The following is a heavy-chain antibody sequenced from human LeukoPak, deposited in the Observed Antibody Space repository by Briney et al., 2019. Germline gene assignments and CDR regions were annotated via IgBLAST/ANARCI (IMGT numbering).Heavy chain of an antibody. Sequence: PGGSLRLSCAASGFTFSDYYMSWIRQAPGKGLEWVSYISSSGSTIYYADSVKGRFTTSRDNAKNSLYLQMNSLRAEDTAVYYCARDRGYYYDSSGYPYFDYWGQGTLVTVSS. V-gene: IGHV3-11*01. CDR2: ISSSGSTI. CDR1: GFTFSDYY. J-gene: IGHJ4*02. D-gene: IGHD3-22*01. CDR3: ARDRGYYYDSSGYPYFDY.